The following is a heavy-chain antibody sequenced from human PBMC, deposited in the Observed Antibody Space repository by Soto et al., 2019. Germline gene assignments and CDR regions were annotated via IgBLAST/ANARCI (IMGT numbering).Heavy chain of an antibody. V-gene: IGHV4-34*01. J-gene: IGHJ4*02. CDR2: INHSGST. D-gene: IGHD3-10*01. CDR1: GGSFSGYY. CDR3: ARIGAYSMVRASYYFDY. Sequence: QVQLQQWGAGLLKPSETLSLTCAVYGGSFSGYYWSWIRQPPGKGLEWIGEINHSGSTNYNPSLKSRVTISVDTSKNQFSLKLSSVTAADTAVYYCARIGAYSMVRASYYFDYWGQGTLVTVSS.